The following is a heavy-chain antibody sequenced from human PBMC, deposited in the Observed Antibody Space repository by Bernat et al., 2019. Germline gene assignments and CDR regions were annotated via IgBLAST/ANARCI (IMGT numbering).Heavy chain of an antibody. CDR3: ARLGVDVASTVYFDY. CDR2: VDWDGDK. J-gene: IGHJ4*02. V-gene: IGHV2-70*04. CDR1: GVSLSTSGMR. D-gene: IGHD6-19*01. Sequence: QVTLKESGPALVKPTQTLTLTCTFSGVSLSTSGMRVSWIRQPPGKALEWLARVDWDGDKFYSTSLRTRLNISKDTSENPVVLTMPNMDPVDTATYYCARLGVDVASTVYFDYWGQGALVTVST.